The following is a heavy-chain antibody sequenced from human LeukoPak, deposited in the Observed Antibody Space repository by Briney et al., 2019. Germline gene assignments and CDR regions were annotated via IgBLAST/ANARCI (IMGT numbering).Heavy chain of an antibody. CDR3: AKDIVVVPAEAFDY. Sequence: PGGSLRLSCAASGFTFSYYGMHWVRQAPGKGLEWVAFIRYDGNDKFYAEFVKGRFTISRDTSRNTLYLQMNSLRAEDTAVYYCAKDIVVVPAEAFDYWGQGTLVTVSS. CDR2: IRYDGNDK. V-gene: IGHV3-30*02. D-gene: IGHD2-2*01. J-gene: IGHJ4*02. CDR1: GFTFSYYG.